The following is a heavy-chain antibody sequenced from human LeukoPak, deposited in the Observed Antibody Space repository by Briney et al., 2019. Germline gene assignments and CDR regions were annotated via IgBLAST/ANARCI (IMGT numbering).Heavy chain of an antibody. CDR2: IYYSGST. CDR3: ARGEIAVAGIDY. D-gene: IGHD6-19*01. V-gene: IGHV4-59*01. Sequence: SETLSLTCTVSGGSISSYYWSWIRQPPGKRLEWIGYIYYSGSTNYNPSLKSRVTISVDTSKNQFSLKLSSVTAADTAVYYCARGEIAVAGIDYWGQGTLVTVSS. CDR1: GGSISSYY. J-gene: IGHJ4*02.